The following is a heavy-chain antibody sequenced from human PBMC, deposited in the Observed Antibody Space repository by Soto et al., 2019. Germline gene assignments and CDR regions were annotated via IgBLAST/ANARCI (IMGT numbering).Heavy chain of an antibody. J-gene: IGHJ3*02. Sequence: EVQLVESGGGLVQPGGSLRLSCAASGFTFSSHWMHWVRQAPGKGLVWVSRINSDGGTTSYADSVKGRFTMSRDNAKNMLYLQMNSLRAEDTAVYYCARDLWRYSYGSAAFDIWGQGTMVTVSS. CDR2: INSDGGTT. CDR1: GFTFSSHW. D-gene: IGHD5-18*01. CDR3: ARDLWRYSYGSAAFDI. V-gene: IGHV3-74*01.